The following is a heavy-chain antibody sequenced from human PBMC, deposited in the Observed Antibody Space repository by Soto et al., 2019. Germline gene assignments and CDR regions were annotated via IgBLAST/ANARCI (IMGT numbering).Heavy chain of an antibody. Sequence: PSETLSLTCTVSGGSISSSSSYWGWIRQPPGKGLEWIGYIYYSGSTNYNPSLKSRVTISVDTSKNQFSLKLSSVTAADTAVYYCARDSYDYVWGSYRSPNWFDPWGQGTLVTVSS. V-gene: IGHV4-39*01. CDR1: GGSISSSSSY. J-gene: IGHJ5*02. CDR3: ARDSYDYVWGSYRSPNWFDP. D-gene: IGHD3-16*02. CDR2: IYYSGST.